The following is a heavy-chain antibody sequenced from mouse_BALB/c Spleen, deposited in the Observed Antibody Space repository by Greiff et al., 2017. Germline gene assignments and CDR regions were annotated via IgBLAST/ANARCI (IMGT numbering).Heavy chain of an antibody. D-gene: IGHD2-4*01. CDR2: IYPGGGYT. V-gene: IGHV1-63*02. CDR1: GYTFTNYW. CDR3: ARRRDYDYDGRSVYYFDY. J-gene: IGHJ2*01. Sequence: QVQLQQSGPELVRPGTSVKMSCKAAGYTFTNYWIGWVKQRPGHGLEWIGDIYPGGGYTNYNEKFKGKATLTADTSSSTAYMQLSSLTSEDSAIYYCARRRDYDYDGRSVYYFDYWGQGTTLTVSS.